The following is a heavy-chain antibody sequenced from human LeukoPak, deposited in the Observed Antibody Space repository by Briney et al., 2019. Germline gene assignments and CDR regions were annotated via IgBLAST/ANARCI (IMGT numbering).Heavy chain of an antibody. J-gene: IGHJ4*02. CDR3: EREQLAPPFDG. V-gene: IGHV7-4-1*02. D-gene: IGHD6-6*01. Sequence: ASVKVSCKASGYTFTSYAMNWVRQAPGQGLEWMGCINSNTSNTTYAQCFTGRFVFSFDTSVSSPYLQISSLKAEDTAVYYCEREQLAPPFDGWGQGNLVTVSS. CDR2: INSNTSNT. CDR1: GYTFTSYA.